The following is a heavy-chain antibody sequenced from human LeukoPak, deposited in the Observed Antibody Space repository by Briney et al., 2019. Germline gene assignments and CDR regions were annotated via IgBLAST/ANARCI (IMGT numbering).Heavy chain of an antibody. Sequence: SETLSLTCTVSGGSISSSSYYWGWIRQPPGKGLEWIGSIYYSGSTYYNPSLKIRVTISVDTSKNQFSLKLSSVTAADTAVYYCARQWETYYDILTGCTFDYWGQGTLVTVSS. CDR2: IYYSGST. V-gene: IGHV4-39*01. D-gene: IGHD3-9*01. CDR1: GGSISSSSYY. CDR3: ARQWETYYDILTGCTFDY. J-gene: IGHJ4*02.